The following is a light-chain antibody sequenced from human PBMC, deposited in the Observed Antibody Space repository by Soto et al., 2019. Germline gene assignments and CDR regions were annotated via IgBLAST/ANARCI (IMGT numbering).Light chain of an antibody. CDR3: QHYNSYLRT. J-gene: IGKJ1*01. Sequence: DIQMTQSPSTLSATVGDRVIITCRASQSISTWLAWYQQIPGKAPKLLIYDASSLGSGVPLRFSGSGSGTEFTLTISSLQPDDFATYYCQHYNSYLRTFGQGTKVDIK. CDR2: DAS. V-gene: IGKV1-5*01. CDR1: QSISTW.